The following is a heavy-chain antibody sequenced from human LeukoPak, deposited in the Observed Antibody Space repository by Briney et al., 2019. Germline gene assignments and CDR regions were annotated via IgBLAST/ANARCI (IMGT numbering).Heavy chain of an antibody. CDR2: ISGSGGST. CDR3: ACRSGSYSYYFDY. CDR1: GFTFNIYG. D-gene: IGHD3-10*01. V-gene: IGHV3-23*01. Sequence: GGSLRLSCAASGFTFNIYGMNWVRQAPGKGLEWVSAISGSGGSTYYADSVKGRFTISRDNSKNTLYLQTNSLRVEDTAVYYCACRSGSYSYYFDYWGQGNLVAVSS. J-gene: IGHJ4*02.